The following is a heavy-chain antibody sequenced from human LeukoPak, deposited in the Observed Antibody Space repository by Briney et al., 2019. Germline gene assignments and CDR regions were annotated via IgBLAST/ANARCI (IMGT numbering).Heavy chain of an antibody. CDR1: GFTFSSYS. CDR3: ARDRTYYDTSGYGL. Sequence: GGSLIFSCAASGFTFSSYSINWVRQAPGKGLEWVSYISFSSDTIYYADSVKGRSTISRDNAKNSLYLQMNSLRAEDTAVYYCARDRTYYDTSGYGLWGQGTLVTVSS. J-gene: IGHJ4*02. CDR2: ISFSSDTI. V-gene: IGHV3-48*01. D-gene: IGHD3-22*01.